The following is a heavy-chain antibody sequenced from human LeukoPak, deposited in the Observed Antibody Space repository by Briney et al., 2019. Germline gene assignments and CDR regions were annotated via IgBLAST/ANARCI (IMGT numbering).Heavy chain of an antibody. CDR2: INHSGST. CDR3: ARHPAHNWYCSGGSCHGDY. V-gene: IGHV4-34*01. J-gene: IGHJ4*02. CDR1: GGSFSGYY. D-gene: IGHD2-15*01. Sequence: SETLSLTCAVYGGSFSGYYWSWIRQPPGKGVGWSGEINHSGSTNYNPSLKSRVTISVDTSKNQFSLKLSSVTAADTTVYYCARHPAHNWYCSGGSCHGDYWGQGTLVTVSS.